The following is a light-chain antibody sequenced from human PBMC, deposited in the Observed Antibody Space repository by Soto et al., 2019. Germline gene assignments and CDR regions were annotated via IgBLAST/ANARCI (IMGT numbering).Light chain of an antibody. CDR1: SNNIGAGYD. J-gene: IGLJ2*01. V-gene: IGLV1-40*01. CDR2: GNS. CDR3: QSYDSSLSGSV. Sequence: QHVLTQPPSVSGAPGQRVTISCTGSSNNIGAGYDVHWYQQLPGTAPKLLIYGNSNRPSGVPDRFSGSKSGTSASLAITGLQAEDEADYYCQSYDSSLSGSVFGGGTKLTVL.